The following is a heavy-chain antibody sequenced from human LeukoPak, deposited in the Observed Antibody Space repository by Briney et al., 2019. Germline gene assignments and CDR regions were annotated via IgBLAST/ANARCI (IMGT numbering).Heavy chain of an antibody. D-gene: IGHD6-6*01. CDR1: GYTFTSYG. Sequence: GASVKVSCKASGYTFTSYGISWVRQAPGQGLEWMGWINPNSGGTNYAQKFQGRVTMTRDTSINTAYMELSRLRSDDTAVYYCASIAAPGDAFDIWGQGTMVTVSS. CDR2: INPNSGGT. J-gene: IGHJ3*02. V-gene: IGHV1-2*02. CDR3: ASIAAPGDAFDI.